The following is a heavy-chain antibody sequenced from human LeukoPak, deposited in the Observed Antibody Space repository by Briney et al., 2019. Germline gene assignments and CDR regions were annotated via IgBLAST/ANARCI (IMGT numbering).Heavy chain of an antibody. CDR2: INHSGST. V-gene: IGHV4-34*01. CDR1: GGSFSGYY. D-gene: IGHD3-10*01. CDR3: ARRRLWFGELRH. J-gene: IGHJ4*02. Sequence: SETLSLTCAVYGGSFSGYYWSWIRQPPGKGLEWIGEINHSGSTNYNPSLKSRVTISVDTSKNQFSLKLSSVTAADTAVYYCARRRLWFGELRHWGQGTLVTVSS.